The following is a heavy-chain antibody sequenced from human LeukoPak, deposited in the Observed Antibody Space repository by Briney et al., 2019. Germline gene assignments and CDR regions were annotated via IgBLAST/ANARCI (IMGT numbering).Heavy chain of an antibody. CDR2: ITSGGTTI. J-gene: IGHJ4*02. CDR1: GFTFRTYN. CDR3: ARERTPGSGYGVDY. D-gene: IGHD6-25*01. Sequence: GGSLRLSCAASGFTFRTYNMNWVRQAPGKGLEWVSYITSGGTTIYYADSVKGRFTISRDNAKNSLYLQMNSLRAEDTAVYYCARERTPGSGYGVDYWGQGTVVTVSS. V-gene: IGHV3-48*01.